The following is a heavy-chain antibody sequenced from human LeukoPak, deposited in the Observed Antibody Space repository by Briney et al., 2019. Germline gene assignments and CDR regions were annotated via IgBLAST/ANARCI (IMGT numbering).Heavy chain of an antibody. V-gene: IGHV1-69*13. J-gene: IGHJ6*03. D-gene: IGHD3-10*01. CDR1: GGTFSSYA. CDR3: ARDRGPHYYYYYYMDV. Sequence: SVKVSCKASGGTFSSYAISWVRQAPGQGLEWMGGIIPIFGTANYAQKFQGRVTITADESTSTAYMELSRLTTDDTAVYYCARDRGPHYYYYYYMDVWGEGTTVTISS. CDR2: IIPIFGTA.